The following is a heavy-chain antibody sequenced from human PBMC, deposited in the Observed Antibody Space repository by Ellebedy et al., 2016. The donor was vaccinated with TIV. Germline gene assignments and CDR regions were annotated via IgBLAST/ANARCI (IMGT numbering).Heavy chain of an antibody. CDR3: ARDMVQGMVARYLWFDY. D-gene: IGHD5-12*01. Sequence: ASVKVSCKASGYAFNRYGLSWVRQAPGQGLEWVAWISAYTGDTNYAQRFQGRLTMTIDTSTTTAYMELKRLRYDDTAVYYCARDMVQGMVARYLWFDYWGQGTLVTVSS. J-gene: IGHJ4*02. CDR1: GYAFNRYG. V-gene: IGHV1-18*01. CDR2: ISAYTGDT.